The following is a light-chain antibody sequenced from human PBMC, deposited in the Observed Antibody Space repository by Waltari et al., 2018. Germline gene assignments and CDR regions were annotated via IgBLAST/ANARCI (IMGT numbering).Light chain of an antibody. CDR2: WAS. Sequence: SLGERATINCKSSQSVLYSSNNKNYLAWYQQKPGQPPKLLIYWASTRESGVPDRFSGSGSGTDFTLTISSLQAEDVAVYYCQQYYSTPPTFGQGTKVEIK. CDR1: QSVLYSSNNKNY. J-gene: IGKJ1*01. V-gene: IGKV4-1*01. CDR3: QQYYSTPPT.